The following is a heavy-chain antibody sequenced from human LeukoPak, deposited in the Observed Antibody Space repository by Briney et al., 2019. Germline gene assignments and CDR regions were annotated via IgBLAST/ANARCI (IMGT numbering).Heavy chain of an antibody. Sequence: PGGSLRLSCAASGFTVSSKYMSWVRQAPGKGLEWVSVMYSGGSTYYADSVKGRFTISRDNAKNSLYLQMNSLRDEDTAVYYCARDFGRVDYWGQGTLVTVSS. CDR1: GFTVSSKY. J-gene: IGHJ4*02. CDR3: ARDFGRVDY. CDR2: MYSGGST. V-gene: IGHV3-53*01. D-gene: IGHD1-26*01.